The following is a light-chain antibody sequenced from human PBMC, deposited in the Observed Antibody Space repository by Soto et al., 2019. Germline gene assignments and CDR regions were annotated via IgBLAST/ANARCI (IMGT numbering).Light chain of an antibody. CDR3: QSYDSSLSGYV. CDR2: INN. V-gene: IGLV1-40*01. CDR1: SSNIGAGYD. J-gene: IGLJ1*01. Sequence: QSVLTQSPSVSGAPGQRVTISCTGSSSNIGAGYDVQWYQQTPGTAPKLLIYINNKRPSGVPDRFSGSKSGTSASLAITGLQAEDEADYYCQSYDSSLSGYVFGTGTKVTVL.